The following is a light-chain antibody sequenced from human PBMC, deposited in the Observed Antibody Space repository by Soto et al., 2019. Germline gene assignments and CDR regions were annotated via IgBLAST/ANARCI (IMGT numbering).Light chain of an antibody. CDR3: QQANTFPWT. V-gene: IGKV1-12*01. CDR2: AAS. Sequence: DIQLTQSPSSVSASVGDRVTITCRASQDISTRLAWYQQKPGTAPKLLIYAASTLLSGVPSRFSGSGSGTDFSLTVSSLQPEDLATYFGQQANTFPWTFGQGTNVGIK. CDR1: QDISTR. J-gene: IGKJ1*01.